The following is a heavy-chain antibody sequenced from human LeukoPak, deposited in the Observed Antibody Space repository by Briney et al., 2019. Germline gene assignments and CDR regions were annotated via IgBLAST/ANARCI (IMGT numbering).Heavy chain of an antibody. Sequence: SETLSLTCTVSGVSISTYYWNWIRQPAGKGLEWIGRIYTGGYTNYNPSVKSRVTMSVDTSKNQFSLKLSSVTAADTAVYYCATDCSGSSCYPAGFDYWGQGILVTVSS. D-gene: IGHD2-15*01. V-gene: IGHV4-4*07. J-gene: IGHJ4*02. CDR3: ATDCSGSSCYPAGFDY. CDR2: IYTGGYT. CDR1: GVSISTYY.